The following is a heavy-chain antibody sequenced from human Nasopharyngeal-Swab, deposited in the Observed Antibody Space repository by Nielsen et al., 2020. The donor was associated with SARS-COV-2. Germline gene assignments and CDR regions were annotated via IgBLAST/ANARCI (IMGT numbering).Heavy chain of an antibody. V-gene: IGHV3-30-3*01. Sequence: GESLKISCAASGFTFSSYAMHWVRQAPGKGLEWVAVISYDGSNKYYADSVKGRFTISRDNSKTTLYLQMNSLRAEDTAVYYCARDPDSGSDYGAFDIWGQGTMVTVSS. CDR3: ARDPDSGSDYGAFDI. D-gene: IGHD1-26*01. CDR2: ISYDGSNK. CDR1: GFTFSSYA. J-gene: IGHJ3*02.